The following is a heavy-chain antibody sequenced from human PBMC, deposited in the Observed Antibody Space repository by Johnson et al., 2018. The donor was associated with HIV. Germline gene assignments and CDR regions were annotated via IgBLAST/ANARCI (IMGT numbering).Heavy chain of an antibody. D-gene: IGHD3-22*01. CDR2: ISSGGST. CDR3: ARGYYYDSSGYYYDAFDI. Sequence: VQVVESGGGLVQPGGSLRLSCAASGFTVSSNYMSWVRQAPGKGLEWVSVISSGGSTYYADSVTGRFTLSRDNSKNTLYLQINSLRAEDTAVYYCARGYYYDSSGYYYDAFDIWGQGTMGTVSS. V-gene: IGHV3-66*01. J-gene: IGHJ3*02. CDR1: GFTVSSNY.